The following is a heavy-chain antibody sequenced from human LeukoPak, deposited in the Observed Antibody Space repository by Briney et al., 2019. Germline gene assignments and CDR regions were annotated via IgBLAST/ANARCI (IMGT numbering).Heavy chain of an antibody. CDR2: IYHSGST. CDR1: GYSISSGYY. J-gene: IGHJ4*02. CDR3: AQVVAASFDY. V-gene: IGHV4-38-2*01. D-gene: IGHD2-15*01. Sequence: PSETLSLTCAVSGYSISSGYYWGWIRQPPGKGLEWIGSIYHSGSTYYNPSLKSRVTISVGTSKNQFSLKLSSVTAADTAIYYCAQVVAASFDYWGQGTLVTVSS.